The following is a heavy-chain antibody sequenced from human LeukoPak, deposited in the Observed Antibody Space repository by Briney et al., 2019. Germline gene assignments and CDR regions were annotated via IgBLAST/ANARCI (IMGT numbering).Heavy chain of an antibody. D-gene: IGHD6-6*01. Sequence: GGSLRLSCAASGFTFSSYAMSWVRQAPGKGLEWVSGISGSGGSTYYADSVKGRFTIARDNSKNTLYLQMNNLRAEDTAVYYCAKDGSSSGYYFVYWGQGTLVTVSS. CDR2: ISGSGGST. CDR1: GFTFSSYA. V-gene: IGHV3-23*01. CDR3: AKDGSSSGYYFVY. J-gene: IGHJ4*02.